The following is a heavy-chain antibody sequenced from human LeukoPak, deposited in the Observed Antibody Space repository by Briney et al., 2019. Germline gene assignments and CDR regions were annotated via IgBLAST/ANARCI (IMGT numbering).Heavy chain of an antibody. CDR2: IRSSGRTK. J-gene: IGHJ4*02. CDR1: GFTFSDYY. Sequence: GGSLRLSCAASGFTFSDYYMSWIRQAPGKGLEWVSYIRSSGRTKYYADSVKGRFTISRDNAKYSLYLQMNSLRAEDTAVYYCARALSSGYYYHYWGQGTLVTVSS. D-gene: IGHD3-22*01. CDR3: ARALSSGYYYHY. V-gene: IGHV3-11*01.